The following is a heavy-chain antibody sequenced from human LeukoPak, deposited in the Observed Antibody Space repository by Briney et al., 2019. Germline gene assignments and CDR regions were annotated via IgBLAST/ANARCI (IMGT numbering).Heavy chain of an antibody. CDR3: ARAIVFTSSFDY. CDR1: GFTFSSYA. V-gene: IGHV3-30-3*01. J-gene: IGHJ4*02. CDR2: ISYDGSNK. D-gene: IGHD1-26*01. Sequence: GRSLRLSCAASGFTFSSYAMHWVRQAPGKGLEWVAVISYDGSNKYYADSVKGRFTISRDNSKNTLYLQMNSLRAEDTAVYYCARAIVFTSSFDYWGQGTLATVSS.